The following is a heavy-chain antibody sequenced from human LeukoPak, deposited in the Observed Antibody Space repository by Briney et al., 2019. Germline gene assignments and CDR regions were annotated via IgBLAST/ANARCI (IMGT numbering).Heavy chain of an antibody. J-gene: IGHJ4*02. CDR2: IYTSGST. D-gene: IGHD6-13*01. Sequence: SETLSLTCIVSGGSISSGSYYWSWIRQPAGKGLEWIGRIYTSGSTNYNPSLKSRVTISVDTSKNQFSLKLSSVTAADTAVYYCASTDSSSWNYWGQGTLVTVSS. CDR3: ASTDSSSWNY. CDR1: GGSISSGSYY. V-gene: IGHV4-61*02.